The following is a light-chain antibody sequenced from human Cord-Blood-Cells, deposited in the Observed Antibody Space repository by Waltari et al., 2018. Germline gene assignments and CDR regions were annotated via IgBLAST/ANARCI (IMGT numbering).Light chain of an antibody. Sequence: EIVMTQSPATLSVSPGERATLSCRASQSVSSNLAWYQQKPGQAPRLLIYGASTRAXXXXXXXSGSGSGTEFTLTISSLQSEDFAVYYCQQYNNWPPLTFGGGTKVEIK. CDR2: GAS. CDR1: QSVSSN. J-gene: IGKJ4*01. CDR3: QQYNNWPPLT. V-gene: IGKV3-15*01.